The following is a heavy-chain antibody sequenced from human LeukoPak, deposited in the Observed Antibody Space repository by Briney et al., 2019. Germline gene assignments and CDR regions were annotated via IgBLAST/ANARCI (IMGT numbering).Heavy chain of an antibody. J-gene: IGHJ5*02. V-gene: IGHV4-34*01. Sequence: PSETLSLTCAVYGGSFSGYYWSWIRQPPGKGLEWIGEINHSGSTNYNPSLKSRVTISVDTSKNQFSLKLSSVTAADTAVYYCARGAKLLWFGELLSNWFDPWGQGTLVTVSS. D-gene: IGHD3-10*01. CDR1: GGSFSGYY. CDR3: ARGAKLLWFGELLSNWFDP. CDR2: INHSGST.